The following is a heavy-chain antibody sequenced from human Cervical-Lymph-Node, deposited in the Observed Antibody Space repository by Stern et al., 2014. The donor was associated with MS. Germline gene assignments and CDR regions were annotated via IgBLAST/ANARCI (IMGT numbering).Heavy chain of an antibody. CDR1: GYTFTSYY. Sequence: VQLLQSGAEVKKPGASVKVSCKASGYTFTSYYMHWVRQAPGQGLEWMGIINPSGGSTSYAQKFQGRIAMTRDTSTSTVYMELSSLRSEDTAVYYCARSDTAMVYFDYWGQGTLVTVSS. CDR2: INPSGGST. J-gene: IGHJ4*02. CDR3: ARSDTAMVYFDY. D-gene: IGHD5-18*01. V-gene: IGHV1-46*01.